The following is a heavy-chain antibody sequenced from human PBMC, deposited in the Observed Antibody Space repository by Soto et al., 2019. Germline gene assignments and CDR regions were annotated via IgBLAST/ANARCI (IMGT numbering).Heavy chain of an antibody. V-gene: IGHV5-51*01. CDR3: ARAYYDFWSGHNWFDP. Sequence: PGESLKISCKGSGYSFTSYWIGWVRQMPGKGLEWMGIIYPGDSDTRYSPSFQGRVTISADKSISTAYLQWSSLKASDTAMYYCARAYYDFWSGHNWFDPWGQGTLVTVSS. D-gene: IGHD3-3*01. CDR1: GYSFTSYW. J-gene: IGHJ5*02. CDR2: IYPGDSDT.